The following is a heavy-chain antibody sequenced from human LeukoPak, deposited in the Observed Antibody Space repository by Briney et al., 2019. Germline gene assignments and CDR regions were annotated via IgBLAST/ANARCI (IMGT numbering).Heavy chain of an antibody. D-gene: IGHD6-13*01. CDR1: GFTFSSYA. Sequence: GGSLRLSCAASGFTFSSYAMSWVRQAPGKGLDWVSTISHTGGTFYADSVRGRFTTSRDNAKNSLYLQMNSLRAEDTAVYYCARVGSIAAAGTPDYWGQGTLVTVSS. J-gene: IGHJ4*02. CDR3: ARVGSIAAAGTPDY. CDR2: ISHTGGT. V-gene: IGHV3-23*01.